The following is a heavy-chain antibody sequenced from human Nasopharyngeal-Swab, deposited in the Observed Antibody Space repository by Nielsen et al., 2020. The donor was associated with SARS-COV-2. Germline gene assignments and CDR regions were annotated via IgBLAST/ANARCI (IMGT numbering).Heavy chain of an antibody. CDR3: AKVLIAVAGLGYFDY. D-gene: IGHD6-19*01. J-gene: IGHJ4*02. CDR2: ISGSGGST. Sequence: GESLKISCAASGFTFSSYAMSWVRQAPGKGLEWASAISGSGGSTYYADSVKGRFTISRDNSKNTLYLQMNSLKAEDTAVYYCAKVLIAVAGLGYFDYWGQGTLVTVSS. V-gene: IGHV3-23*01. CDR1: GFTFSSYA.